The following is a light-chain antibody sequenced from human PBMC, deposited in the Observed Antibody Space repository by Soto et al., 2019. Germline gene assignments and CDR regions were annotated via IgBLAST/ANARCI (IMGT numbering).Light chain of an antibody. CDR1: QSVTTD. CDR2: DSS. CDR3: QQRSKWPIT. Sequence: EIVLTQSPATLSLSPGERATLSCRASQSVTTDLAWYQQKPGQAPSLLIYDSSNRATGIPARFSGRGSGTDFTLTISSLEPEDFAVYYCQQRSKWPITFGQGTRLEI. V-gene: IGKV3-11*01. J-gene: IGKJ5*01.